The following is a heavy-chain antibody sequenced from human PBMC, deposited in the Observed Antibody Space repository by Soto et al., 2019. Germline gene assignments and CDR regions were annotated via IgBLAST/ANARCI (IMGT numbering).Heavy chain of an antibody. Sequence: GASVKVSCKASGYTFTSYGISWVRQAPGQGLEWMGWISAYNGNTNYAQKLQGRVTMTTDTSTSTAYMELRSLRSDDTAVYYCAREGYYDFRRFYYYYYYGMDVWGQGTTVTAP. J-gene: IGHJ6*02. V-gene: IGHV1-18*01. CDR1: GYTFTSYG. CDR3: AREGYYDFRRFYYYYYYGMDV. D-gene: IGHD3-3*01. CDR2: ISAYNGNT.